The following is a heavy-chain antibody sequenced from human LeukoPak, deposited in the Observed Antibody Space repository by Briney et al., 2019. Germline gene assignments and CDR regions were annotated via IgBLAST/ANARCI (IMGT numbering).Heavy chain of an antibody. CDR1: GGSISSYY. V-gene: IGHV4-4*09. CDR2: IYTSGST. D-gene: IGHD5-18*01. Sequence: SETLSLTCTVSGGSISSYYWSWIRQPPGKGLEWIGYIYTSGSTNYNPSLKSRVTISVDTSKNQFSLKLSSVTAADTAVYYCARVHSLRVWFDPWGQGTPVTVSS. CDR3: ARVHSLRVWFDP. J-gene: IGHJ5*02.